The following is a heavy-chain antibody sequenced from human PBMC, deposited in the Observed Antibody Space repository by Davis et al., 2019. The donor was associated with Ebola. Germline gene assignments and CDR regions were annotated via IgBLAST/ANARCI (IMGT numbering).Heavy chain of an antibody. D-gene: IGHD6-13*01. J-gene: IGHJ2*01. Sequence: MPSETLSLTCTVSGGSISSSSYYWGWIRQPPGKGLEWIGSIYYSGSTYYNPSLKSRATISVDTSKNQFSLKLSSVTAADTAVYYCARGGIAAALNDLWGRGTLVTVSS. CDR2: IYYSGST. V-gene: IGHV4-39*07. CDR3: ARGGIAAALNDL. CDR1: GGSISSSSYY.